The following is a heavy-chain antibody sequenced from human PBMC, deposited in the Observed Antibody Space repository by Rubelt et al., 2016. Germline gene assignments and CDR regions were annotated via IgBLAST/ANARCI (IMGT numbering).Heavy chain of an antibody. Sequence: QVQLQESGPGLVKPSETLSLTCTVSGVSISSYYWSWIRQPPGKGLEWIGFISYSGSTNYNPYIKSRVTISVDTSKNQFSLKLSSVTAADTAVYYCARGQCRDGYIHWGQGTLVTVSS. CDR3: ARGQCRDGYIH. J-gene: IGHJ4*02. V-gene: IGHV4-59*01. CDR1: GVSISSYY. CDR2: ISYSGST. D-gene: IGHD5-24*01.